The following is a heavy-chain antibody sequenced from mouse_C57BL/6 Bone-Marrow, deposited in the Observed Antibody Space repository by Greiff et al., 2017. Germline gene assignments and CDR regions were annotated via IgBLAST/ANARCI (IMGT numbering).Heavy chain of an antibody. V-gene: IGHV1-11*01. CDR1: GYTFTDHI. J-gene: IGHJ4*01. CDR2: IYPVSGET. Sequence: QVQLKQSGAELASPGASVTLSCKASGYTFTDHIMNWVKKRPGQGLEWIGRIYPVSGETNYNQKFMGKGTFSVDRSSSTVYVVLDSLTSAYPAVYYCGREDYDGYYAMGYWGQGTSVTVSS. D-gene: IGHD2-4*01. CDR3: GREDYDGYYAMGY.